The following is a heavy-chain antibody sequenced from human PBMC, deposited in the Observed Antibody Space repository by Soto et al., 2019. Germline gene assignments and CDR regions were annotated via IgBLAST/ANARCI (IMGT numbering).Heavy chain of an antibody. D-gene: IGHD3-10*01. Sequence: QVQLVQSGAVVKKPGSSVEVSCKASGGTFNGYGISWVRQAPGQGLEWMGVTVPVFDTSKYAPRFPGRVTITADKSTSTAYMELSSVRSEDTAIYFCARGVSNSGAYYTGPSAYDLWGQGTLVIVSS. J-gene: IGHJ3*01. CDR1: GGTFNGYG. V-gene: IGHV1-69*06. CDR3: ARGVSNSGAYYTGPSAYDL. CDR2: TVPVFDTS.